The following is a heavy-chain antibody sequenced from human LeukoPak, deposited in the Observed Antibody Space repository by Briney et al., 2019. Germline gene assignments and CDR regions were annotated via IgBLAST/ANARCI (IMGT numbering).Heavy chain of an antibody. Sequence: PGRSLRLSCAASGFTFSTYAMHWVRQAPGKGLEWVAFISYDGSIEYYADSVKGRFTISRDNSKNTLYLQMNSLRAEDTAVYYCARVATFGGVIGAEDYWGQGTLVTVSS. J-gene: IGHJ4*02. D-gene: IGHD3-16*02. CDR2: ISYDGSIE. V-gene: IGHV3-30-3*01. CDR3: ARVATFGGVIGAEDY. CDR1: GFTFSTYA.